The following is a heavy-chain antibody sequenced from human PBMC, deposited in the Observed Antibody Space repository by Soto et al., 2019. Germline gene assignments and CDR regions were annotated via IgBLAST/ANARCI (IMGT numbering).Heavy chain of an antibody. J-gene: IGHJ4*02. CDR1: GFTFNNYA. CDR2: ISGGGDTT. Sequence: EVQLLESGGGLVQPGGSLRLSCAASGFTFNNYAMTWVRQAPGKGLEWVSAISGGGDTTSYADSVKGRFTVSRDGSKITLYLQMSSLRAEDTALYYCATGRGGSGSLTPSVDFWGQGTLVNVS. CDR3: ATGRGGSGSLTPSVDF. D-gene: IGHD3-10*01. V-gene: IGHV3-23*01.